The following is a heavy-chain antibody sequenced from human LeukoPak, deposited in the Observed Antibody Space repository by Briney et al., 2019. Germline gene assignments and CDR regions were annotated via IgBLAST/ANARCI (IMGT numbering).Heavy chain of an antibody. J-gene: IGHJ6*03. CDR3: ARGDYDPPYYYYYMDV. V-gene: IGHV3-53*01. D-gene: IGHD4-17*01. CDR1: GFTVSSNY. CDR2: IYSGGST. Sequence: SGGSLSLSCAASGFTVSSNYMSWVRQAPGKGLEWVSVIYSGGSTYYADSVKGRFTISRDNSKNTLYLQMNSLRAEDTAVYYCARGDYDPPYYYYYMDVWGKGTTVTISS.